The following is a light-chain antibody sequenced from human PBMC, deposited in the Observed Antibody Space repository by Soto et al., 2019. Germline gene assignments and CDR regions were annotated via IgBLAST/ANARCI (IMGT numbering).Light chain of an antibody. V-gene: IGLV2-14*01. CDR2: EVS. J-gene: IGLJ2*01. CDR1: SSDVGTYKY. CDR3: SSYTSDSTPV. Sequence: QSALTQPASVSGSPGQSITISCTGTSSDVGTYKYVSWYQQLPGKAPKLMIYEVSNRPSGVSNRFSGSKSGNTASLTISELQAEDEADYYCSSYTSDSTPVFGGGTKLTVL.